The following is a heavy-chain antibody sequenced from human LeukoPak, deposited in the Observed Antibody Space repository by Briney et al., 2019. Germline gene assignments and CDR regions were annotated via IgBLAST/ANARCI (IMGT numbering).Heavy chain of an antibody. CDR1: GFTFSSYG. D-gene: IGHD6-13*01. V-gene: IGHV3-33*01. Sequence: GGSLRLSCGASGFTFSSYGMHWVRQAPGKGLEWVAVIWYDGSNKYYADSVKGRFTISRDNSKNTLYLQMNSLRAEDTAVYYCASGAKYSSSWTLVYWGQGTLVTVSS. CDR2: IWYDGSNK. CDR3: ASGAKYSSSWTLVY. J-gene: IGHJ4*02.